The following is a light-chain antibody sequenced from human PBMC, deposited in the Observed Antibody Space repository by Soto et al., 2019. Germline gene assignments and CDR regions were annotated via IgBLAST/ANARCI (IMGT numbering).Light chain of an antibody. Sequence: EIVLTQSPGTLSLSPGERATLSCWASQSVSSSYLAWYQQKPGQAPRLLIYSVSSRATGIPDRFSGSGSGTDFTLTISRLEPEDGAVYDGQQRDYWQVTFGQGTRLEIK. CDR1: QSVSSSY. V-gene: IGKV3D-20*02. CDR2: SVS. CDR3: QQRDYWQVT. J-gene: IGKJ5*01.